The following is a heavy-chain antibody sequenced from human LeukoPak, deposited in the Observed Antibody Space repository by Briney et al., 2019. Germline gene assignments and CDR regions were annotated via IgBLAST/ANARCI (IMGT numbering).Heavy chain of an antibody. J-gene: IGHJ4*02. CDR1: GFTFSSYG. V-gene: IGHV3-30*18. CDR2: ISYDGSNK. CDR3: AKDRRYRDKTYYYDSSGYWAGDY. Sequence: GGYLRLSCAASGFTFSSYGMHWVRQAPGKGLEWVAVISYDGSNKYYADSVKGRFTISRDNSKNTLYLQMNSLRAEDTAVYYCAKDRRYRDKTYYYDSSGYWAGDYWGQGTLVTVSA. D-gene: IGHD3-22*01.